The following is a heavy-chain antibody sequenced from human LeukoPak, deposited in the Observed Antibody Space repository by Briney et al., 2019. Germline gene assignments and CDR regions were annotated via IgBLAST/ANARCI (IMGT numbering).Heavy chain of an antibody. CDR3: ARVEWELLYYFDY. CDR2: ISYDGSNK. J-gene: IGHJ4*02. V-gene: IGHV3-30-3*01. Sequence: GGSLRLSCAASGFTFSSYAMHWVRQAPGKGLEWVAVISYDGSNKYYADSVKGRFTISGDNSKNTLYLQMNSLRAEDTAVYYCARVEWELLYYFDYWGQGTLVTVSS. D-gene: IGHD1-26*01. CDR1: GFTFSSYA.